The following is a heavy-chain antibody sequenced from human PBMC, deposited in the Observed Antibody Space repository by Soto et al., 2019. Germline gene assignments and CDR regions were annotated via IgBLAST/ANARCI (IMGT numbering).Heavy chain of an antibody. CDR3: ARSLGITMVRGVITSSYYGMDV. CDR1: GGTFSSYA. D-gene: IGHD3-10*01. Sequence: QVQLVQSGAEVKKPGSSVKVSCKASGGTFSSYAISWVRQAPGQGREWMGGISPIFGTANYAQKFQGIVTFTADESTSTAYMELSSLRSEDTAVYYCARSLGITMVRGVITSSYYGMDVLGQGTTVTVSS. V-gene: IGHV1-69*01. CDR2: ISPIFGTA. J-gene: IGHJ6*02.